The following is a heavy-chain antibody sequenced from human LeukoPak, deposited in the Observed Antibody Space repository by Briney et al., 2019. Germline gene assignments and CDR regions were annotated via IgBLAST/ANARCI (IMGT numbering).Heavy chain of an antibody. CDR2: ISSSSSYI. CDR3: ARDRGYCSSTSCYVEYFQH. D-gene: IGHD2-2*03. J-gene: IGHJ1*01. Sequence: GGSLRLSCAASGFTFSSYSMNWVRQAPGKGLEWVSSISSSSSYIYYADSVKGRFTISRDNAKNSLYLQMNSLRAEDTAVYYCARDRGYCSSTSCYVEYFQHWGQGTLVTVSS. CDR1: GFTFSSYS. V-gene: IGHV3-21*01.